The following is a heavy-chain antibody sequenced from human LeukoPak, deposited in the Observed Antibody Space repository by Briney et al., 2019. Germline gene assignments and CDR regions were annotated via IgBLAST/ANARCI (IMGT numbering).Heavy chain of an antibody. CDR1: VYTSNIYG. Sequence: PTVRVSSEASVYTSNIYGITWVRHAPGQGLEWMVWMSAINGDTKNAQNVQGRVAITTDTSPRTAYMELTGLRSVGTAVYYSAKVYVDGAAYGTYSGQGTLVSASS. CDR3: AKVYVDGAAYGTY. CDR2: MSAINGDT. J-gene: IGHJ4*02. D-gene: IGHD4/OR15-4a*01. V-gene: IGHV1-18*01.